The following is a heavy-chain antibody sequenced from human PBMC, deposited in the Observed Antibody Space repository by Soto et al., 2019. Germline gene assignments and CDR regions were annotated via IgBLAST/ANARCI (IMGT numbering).Heavy chain of an antibody. Sequence: GGSLRLSCAASGFTFSSYGMHWVRQAPGKGLECVAVISYDGSNKYYADSVKGRFTISRDNSKNTLYLQMNSLRAEDTAVYYCAKDQGPYCSGGSCYYVYWGQGTLVTVSS. D-gene: IGHD2-15*01. J-gene: IGHJ4*02. CDR3: AKDQGPYCSGGSCYYVY. CDR2: ISYDGSNK. V-gene: IGHV3-30*18. CDR1: GFTFSSYG.